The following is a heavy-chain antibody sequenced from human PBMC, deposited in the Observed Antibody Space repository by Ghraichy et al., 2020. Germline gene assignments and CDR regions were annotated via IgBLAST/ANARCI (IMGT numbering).Heavy chain of an antibody. CDR3: ATGITIFGVVPYYYYGMDV. V-gene: IGHV1-2*06. J-gene: IGHJ6*02. CDR2: INPNSGGT. CDR1: GYTFTGYY. Sequence: ASVKVSCKASGYTFTGYYMHWVRQAPGQGLEWMGRINPNSGGTNYAQKFQGRVTMTRDTSISTAYMELSRLRSDDTAVYYCATGITIFGVVPYYYYGMDVWGQGTTVTVSS. D-gene: IGHD3-3*01.